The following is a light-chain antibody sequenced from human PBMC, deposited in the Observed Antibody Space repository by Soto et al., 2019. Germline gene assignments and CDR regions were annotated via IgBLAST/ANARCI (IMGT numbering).Light chain of an antibody. CDR1: SSNIGAGCD. CDR2: GNS. J-gene: IGLJ1*01. V-gene: IGLV1-40*01. CDR3: QSYDSSLSGV. Sequence: QSVLTQPPSVSGAPGQRVTISCTGSSSNIGAGCDVHWYQQLPGTAPKLLIYGNSNRPSGVPDRFSGSKSGTSASLAITGLQAEDEADYYCQSYDSSLSGVFGTGTQLTVL.